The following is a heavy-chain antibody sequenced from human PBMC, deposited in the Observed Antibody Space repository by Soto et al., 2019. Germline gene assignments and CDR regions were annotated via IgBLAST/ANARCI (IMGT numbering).Heavy chain of an antibody. CDR1: GGSFSGYY. J-gene: IGHJ3*02. CDR3: ARPPRRHWNYVLRAFDI. V-gene: IGHV4-34*01. CDR2: INHSGST. D-gene: IGHD1-7*01. Sequence: PSETLSLTCAVYGGSFSGYYWSWIRQPPGKGLEWIGEINHSGSTNYNPSLKSRVTISVDTSKNQFSLKLSSVTAADTAVYYCARPPRRHWNYVLRAFDIWGQGTMVAVSS.